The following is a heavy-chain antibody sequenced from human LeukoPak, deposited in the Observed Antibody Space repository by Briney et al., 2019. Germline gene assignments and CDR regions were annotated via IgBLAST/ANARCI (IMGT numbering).Heavy chain of an antibody. V-gene: IGHV1-58*01. CDR3: AAAPRGYCSGGSCYWNNWFDP. CDR1: GFTFTSSA. J-gene: IGHJ5*02. D-gene: IGHD2-15*01. CDR2: IVVGSGNT. Sequence: GASVKVSCKASGFTFTSSAVQWVRQARGQRLEWIGWIVVGSGNTNYAQKFQERVTITRDMSTSTAYMELSSLRSEDTAVCYCAAAPRGYCSGGSCYWNNWFDPWGQGTLVTVSS.